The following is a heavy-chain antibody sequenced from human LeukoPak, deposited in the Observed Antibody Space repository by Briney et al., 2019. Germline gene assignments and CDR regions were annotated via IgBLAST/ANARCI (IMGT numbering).Heavy chain of an antibody. Sequence: PSETLSLTCTVSGGSISGYYWSWIRQPPGKGLESIGYVHYSGSTNYNPSLKSRVIISVDTSKNQFSLNLSSVTAADTAVYYCARPTTMIDAFDIWGQGTMVTVSS. D-gene: IGHD3-22*01. CDR1: GGSISGYY. CDR2: VHYSGST. CDR3: ARPTTMIDAFDI. V-gene: IGHV4-59*08. J-gene: IGHJ3*02.